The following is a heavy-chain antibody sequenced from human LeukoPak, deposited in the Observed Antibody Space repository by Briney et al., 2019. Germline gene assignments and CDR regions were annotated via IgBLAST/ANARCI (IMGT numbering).Heavy chain of an antibody. V-gene: IGHV4-59*08. CDR2: IYYSGST. Sequence: SETLSLTCTVSGGSIRSYFWSWIRQPPGKGLEWIGYIYYSGSTNYNPSLKSRVTISVDTSKNQFSLKLNSVTAADTAVYYCARHARGSYSTYWFDPWGQGTLVTVSS. CDR1: GGSIRSYF. D-gene: IGHD1-26*01. CDR3: ARHARGSYSTYWFDP. J-gene: IGHJ5*02.